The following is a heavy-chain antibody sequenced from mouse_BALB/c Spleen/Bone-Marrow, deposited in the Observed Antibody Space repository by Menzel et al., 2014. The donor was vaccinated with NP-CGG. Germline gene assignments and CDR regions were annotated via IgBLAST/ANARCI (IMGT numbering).Heavy chain of an antibody. V-gene: IGHV1S137*01. J-gene: IGHJ3*01. CDR3: AREGGNFPWFAY. CDR2: ISTYYGDA. Sequence: QVQLQQSGAELVRPGVSVKISCKGSGYAFTDYAMHWVKQSHAKSLEWIGVISTYYGDASYNQKFKGKATMTVDKSSSTAYMELARQTSEDSAIYYCAREGGNFPWFAYWGQGTLVTVSA. D-gene: IGHD2-1*01. CDR1: GYAFTDYA.